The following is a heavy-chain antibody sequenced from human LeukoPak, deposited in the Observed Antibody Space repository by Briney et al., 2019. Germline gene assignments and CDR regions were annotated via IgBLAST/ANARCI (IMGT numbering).Heavy chain of an antibody. CDR3: AKERSYYDSSGYLDY. D-gene: IGHD3-22*01. CDR2: IWYDGSNK. CDR1: GFTFSSYG. J-gene: IGHJ4*02. Sequence: PGRSLRLSCAASGFTFSSYGMHWVRQAPGKGLEWVAVIWYDGSNKYYADSVKGRFTISRDNSKNTLYLQMNSLRAEDTAVYYCAKERSYYDSSGYLDYWGQGTLVTVSS. V-gene: IGHV3-33*06.